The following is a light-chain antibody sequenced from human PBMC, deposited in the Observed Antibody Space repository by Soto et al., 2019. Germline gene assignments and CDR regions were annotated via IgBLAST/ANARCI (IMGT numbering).Light chain of an antibody. Sequence: IVLTQSPGTLSLSPGERATLFCRASQSVTSSSIACHQQKPGQAPRLLIYGASSRVTGIPARFSGSGSGTDFTLTISSLQSEDFAVYFCQQYKNWPPITFGQGTRLEIK. CDR3: QQYKNWPPIT. CDR1: QSVTSS. V-gene: IGKV3-15*01. J-gene: IGKJ5*01. CDR2: GAS.